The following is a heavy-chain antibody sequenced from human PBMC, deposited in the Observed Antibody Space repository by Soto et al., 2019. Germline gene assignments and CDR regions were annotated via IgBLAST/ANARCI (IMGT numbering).Heavy chain of an antibody. V-gene: IGHV1-3*01. CDR3: ASGGGYYDSSGEDYFDY. CDR2: INAGNGNT. Sequence: QVQLVQSGAEVKKPGSSVKVSCKASGGTFSSYAISWVRQAPGQGLEWMGWINAGNGNTKYSQKFQGRVTITRDTSASTAYMELSSLRSEDTAVYYCASGGGYYDSSGEDYFDYWGQGTLVTVSS. J-gene: IGHJ4*02. CDR1: GGTFSSYA. D-gene: IGHD3-22*01.